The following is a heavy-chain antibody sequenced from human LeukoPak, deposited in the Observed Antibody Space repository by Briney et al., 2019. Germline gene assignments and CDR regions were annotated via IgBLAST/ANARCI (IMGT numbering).Heavy chain of an antibody. D-gene: IGHD2-15*01. Sequence: GSLRLSCATSGFTFSSYAMSWVRQAPGKGLEWVSSISGSGGNTYYADSVKGRFTISRDYSKNTLYLQMNSLRTEETAVYYCAKAPVTTCSGAYCYPFDYWGQGTLVTVSS. CDR2: ISGSGGNT. CDR3: AKAPVTTCSGAYCYPFDY. J-gene: IGHJ4*02. V-gene: IGHV3-23*01. CDR1: GFTFSSYA.